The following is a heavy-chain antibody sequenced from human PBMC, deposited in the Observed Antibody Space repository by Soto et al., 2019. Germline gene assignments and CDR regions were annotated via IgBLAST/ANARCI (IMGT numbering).Heavy chain of an antibody. CDR2: IRSKANSYAT. J-gene: IGHJ6*02. V-gene: IGHV3-73*01. Sequence: GGSLRLSCAASGFTFSGSAMHWVRQASGKGLEWVGRIRSKANSYATAYAASVKGRFTISRDDSKNTAYLQMNSLKTEDTAVYYCTKSKYSGSYYSYYGMDVWGQGTTVTVSS. CDR1: GFTFSGSA. D-gene: IGHD1-26*01. CDR3: TKSKYSGSYYSYYGMDV.